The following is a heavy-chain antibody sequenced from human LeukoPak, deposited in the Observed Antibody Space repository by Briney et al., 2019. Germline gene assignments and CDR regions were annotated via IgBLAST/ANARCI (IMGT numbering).Heavy chain of an antibody. CDR2: INQSGST. D-gene: IGHD5-18*01. CDR1: GGSFSGYY. J-gene: IGHJ4*02. V-gene: IGHV4-34*01. Sequence: NSSETLSLTCAVYGGSFSGYYWGWIRQPPGKGLEWIGEINQSGSTNYNPSLKSRVTISVDTSKNQFSLKLSSVTAADTAVYYCARGSRGHTWIQLWTRPGAFDYWGQGTLVTVSS. CDR3: ARGSRGHTWIQLWTRPGAFDY.